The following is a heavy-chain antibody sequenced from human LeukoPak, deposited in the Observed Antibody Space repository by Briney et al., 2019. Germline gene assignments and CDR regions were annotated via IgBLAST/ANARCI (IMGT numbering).Heavy chain of an antibody. CDR3: AKDLILTGYYSGGYDY. CDR2: ISSSGSTI. D-gene: IGHD3-9*01. CDR1: GFTFSSYE. V-gene: IGHV3-48*03. J-gene: IGHJ4*02. Sequence: HPGGSLRLSCAASGFTFSSYEMNWVRQAPGKGLEWVSYISSSGSTIYYADSVKGRFTISRDNAKNSLYLQMNSLRAEDTAVYYCAKDLILTGYYSGGYDYWGQGTLVTVSS.